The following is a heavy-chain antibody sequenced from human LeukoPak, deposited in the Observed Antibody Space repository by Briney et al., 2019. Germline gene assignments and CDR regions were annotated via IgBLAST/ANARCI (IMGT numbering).Heavy chain of an antibody. Sequence: RASVNVSCKASGYSFTSYGITWVRQAAGQGLEWMGWINPYNGNTNYAQKLQGRVTMTTDTSTSTAYMDLRSLRSDDTAVYYCARERSGWFFSIWGQGTLVTVSS. CDR3: ARERSGWFFSI. CDR2: INPYNGNT. CDR1: GYSFTSYG. D-gene: IGHD6-19*01. J-gene: IGHJ4*02. V-gene: IGHV1-18*01.